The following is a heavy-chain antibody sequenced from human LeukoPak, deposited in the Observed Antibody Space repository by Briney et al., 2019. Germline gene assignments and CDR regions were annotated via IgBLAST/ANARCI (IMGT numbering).Heavy chain of an antibody. CDR1: GYTFTDYY. CDR2: ISPNSGDT. J-gene: IGHJ4*02. V-gene: IGHV1-2*02. D-gene: IGHD6-19*01. Sequence: ASVKVSCKASGYTFTDYYMHWVRQAPGQGLEWMGWISPNSGDTKYAQNSQGEVTMTRDTSISTAYMELNNLNSDDTAVYYCARGSPASGRFPFNYWGQGTLVTVSS. CDR3: ARGSPASGRFPFNY.